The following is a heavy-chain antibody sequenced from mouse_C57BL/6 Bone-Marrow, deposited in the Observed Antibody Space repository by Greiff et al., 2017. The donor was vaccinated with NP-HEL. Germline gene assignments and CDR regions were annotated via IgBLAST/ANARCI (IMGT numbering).Heavy chain of an antibody. D-gene: IGHD1-1*01. V-gene: IGHV8-12*01. Sequence: QVTLKVSGPGILQSSQTLSLTCSFSGFSLSTSGMGVSWIRQPSGKGLEWLAHIYWDDDKRYNPSLKSRLTISKDTSRNQVFLKITSVDTADTATYYCARISLIYYYGYYYAMDYWGQGTSVTVSS. CDR3: ARISLIYYYGYYYAMDY. CDR2: IYWDDDK. CDR1: GFSLSTSGMG. J-gene: IGHJ4*01.